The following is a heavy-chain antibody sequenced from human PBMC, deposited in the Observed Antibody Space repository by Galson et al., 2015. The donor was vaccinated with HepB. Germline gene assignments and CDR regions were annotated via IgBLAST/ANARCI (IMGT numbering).Heavy chain of an antibody. CDR2: MNQGGSEK. CDR1: GFTFRNYW. CDR3: ARDSYSCKGCAFDI. D-gene: IGHD4-11*01. V-gene: IGHV3-7*03. Sequence: SLRLSCAASGFTFRNYWMSWVRQAPGKGLEWVANMNQGGSEKYYVDSVKGRFTISRDNTKNSLYLQMSSLSAGDTAVYYCARDSYSCKGCAFDIWGQGLWSPSLQ. J-gene: IGHJ3*02.